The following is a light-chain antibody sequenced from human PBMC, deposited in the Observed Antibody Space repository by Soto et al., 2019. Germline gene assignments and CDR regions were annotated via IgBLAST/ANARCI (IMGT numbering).Light chain of an antibody. CDR1: SSDVGGYNY. J-gene: IGLJ2*01. CDR3: SSYTTDNTRV. Sequence: QSVLTQPASVSGSPGQSITIFCTGTSSDVGGYNYVSWYQQYPGKAPKLMIYEVNNRPSGVSNRFSGSKSGNTASLTISGLQADDEADYYCSSYTTDNTRVFGGGTKVTVL. V-gene: IGLV2-14*01. CDR2: EVN.